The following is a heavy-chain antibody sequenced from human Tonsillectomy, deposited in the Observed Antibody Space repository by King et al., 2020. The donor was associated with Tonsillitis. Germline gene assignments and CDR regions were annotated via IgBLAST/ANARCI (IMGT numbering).Heavy chain of an antibody. D-gene: IGHD6-13*01. CDR2: IYYSGST. CDR3: AKTSFGIAAALFFDS. CDR1: GGAISSGAYY. V-gene: IGHV4-31*03. J-gene: IGHJ4*02. Sequence: QLQESGPGLVKPSQTLSLTCNVSGGAISSGAYYWGWIRQHPGKGLEWIGHIYYSGSTYFNPSLKSRIAMSVDTSRNQFSLKLSSVTAADTAVYYCAKTSFGIAAALFFDSWGQGSLVTVSS.